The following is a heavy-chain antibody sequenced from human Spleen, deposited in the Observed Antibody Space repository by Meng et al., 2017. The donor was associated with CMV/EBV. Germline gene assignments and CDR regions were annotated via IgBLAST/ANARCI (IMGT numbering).Heavy chain of an antibody. CDR2: ISWNSGSI. J-gene: IGHJ3*02. Sequence: GGSLKLSCAASGFTFDDYAMHWVRQAPGKGLEWVSGISWNSGSIGYADSVKGRFTISRDNSKNTLYLQMNSLRAEDTAVYYCAKDDRHYDFWSGYYSWGAFDIWGQGTMVTVSS. CDR1: GFTFDDYA. CDR3: AKDDRHYDFWSGYYSWGAFDI. D-gene: IGHD3-3*01. V-gene: IGHV3-9*01.